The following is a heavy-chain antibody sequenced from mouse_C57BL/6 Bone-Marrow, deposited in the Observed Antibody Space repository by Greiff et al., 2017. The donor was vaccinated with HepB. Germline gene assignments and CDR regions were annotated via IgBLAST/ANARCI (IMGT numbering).Heavy chain of an antibody. V-gene: IGHV1-64*01. D-gene: IGHD1-1*01. CDR1: GYTFTSYW. CDR3: AKVYSTEENFDY. CDR2: IHPNSGST. Sequence: QVQLQQPGAELVKPGASVKLSCKASGYTFTSYWMHWVKQRPGQGLEWIGMIHPNSGSTNYNEKFKSKATLTVDKSSSTAYMQLSSLTSEDSAVYYCAKVYSTEENFDYWGQGTTLTVSS. J-gene: IGHJ2*01.